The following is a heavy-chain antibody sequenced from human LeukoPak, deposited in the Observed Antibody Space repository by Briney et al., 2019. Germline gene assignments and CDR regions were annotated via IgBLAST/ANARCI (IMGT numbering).Heavy chain of an antibody. CDR2: FDPEDGET. D-gene: IGHD4-11*01. V-gene: IGHV1-24*01. CDR1: GYTLTVLS. J-gene: IGHJ4*02. CDR3: ATDPDDYSNYVSY. Sequence: ASVKVSCKVSGYTLTVLSMHWVRQAPGKGLEWMGGFDPEDGETIYAQKFQGRVTMTEDTSTDTAYMELSSLRSEDTAVYYCATDPDDYSNYVSYWGQGTLVTVSS.